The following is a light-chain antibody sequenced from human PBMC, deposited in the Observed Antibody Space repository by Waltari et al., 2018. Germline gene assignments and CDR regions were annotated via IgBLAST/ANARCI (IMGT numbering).Light chain of an antibody. V-gene: IGKV3-20*01. CDR2: ASS. J-gene: IGKJ1*01. Sequence: EIVLTQSPATLSLSPGERATLSCRASQSIGKYLIWYQQKPGQAPRLLIYASSIRATGIPDRVSGSGAGTDFSLTISRLEPEDFAVYYCQKNEALPATFGQGTKVEIK. CDR3: QKNEALPAT. CDR1: QSIGKY.